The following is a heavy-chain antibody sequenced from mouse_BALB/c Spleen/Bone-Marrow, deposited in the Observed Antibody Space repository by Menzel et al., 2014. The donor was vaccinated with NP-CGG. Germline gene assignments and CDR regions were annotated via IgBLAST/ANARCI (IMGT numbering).Heavy chain of an antibody. CDR3: TRSRGNYDGAWFAY. CDR1: GFNIKDTY. J-gene: IGHJ3*01. D-gene: IGHD2-4*01. CDR2: IDPAKGNT. V-gene: IGHV14-3*02. Sequence: VQLQQPGAELVKPGASVKLSCTTSGFNIKDTYIHWVKQRPEQGLEWIGRIDPAKGNTKFVPKFQGKATVTADTSSNTAYLHLSSLTSEDTAVYYCTRSRGNYDGAWFAYWGQGTLVTVSA.